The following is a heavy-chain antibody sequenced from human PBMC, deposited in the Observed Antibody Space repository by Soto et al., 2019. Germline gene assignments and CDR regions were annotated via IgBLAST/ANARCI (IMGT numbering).Heavy chain of an antibody. Sequence: QVQLQESGPGLVKPSQTLSLTCTLSGDSFSSAYYYWSWIRQPPGKGLEWIGYIYYSGNTYYNPSLKSRVAISGDTSKNQFSLKLTSGTAADTAVYYCARGPYSSSSVGSFDSWGTGTLVTVSS. D-gene: IGHD6-6*01. V-gene: IGHV4-30-4*01. CDR1: GDSFSSAYYY. CDR2: IYYSGNT. CDR3: ARGPYSSSSVGSFDS. J-gene: IGHJ4*02.